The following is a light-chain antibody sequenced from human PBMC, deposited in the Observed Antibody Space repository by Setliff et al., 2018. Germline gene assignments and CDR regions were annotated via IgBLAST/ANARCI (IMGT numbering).Light chain of an antibody. Sequence: AIQMTQSPSSLSASVGDRVTITCRASHDIRNKLGWYQQKPGKAPNLLIFAASSLQVGVPSRFSGSGSGTHFTLTISSLQPEDFATYYCLQEHTFPWTFGQGTKVDIK. CDR3: LQEHTFPWT. J-gene: IGKJ1*01. CDR1: HDIRNK. CDR2: AAS. V-gene: IGKV1-6*01.